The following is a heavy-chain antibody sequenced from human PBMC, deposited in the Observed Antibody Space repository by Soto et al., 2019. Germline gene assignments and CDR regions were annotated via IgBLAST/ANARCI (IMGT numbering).Heavy chain of an antibody. CDR1: GFTFSSYG. D-gene: IGHD3-16*02. CDR2: IWYDGSNK. Sequence: GGSLRLSCAASGFTFSSYGMHWVRQAPGKGLEWVAVIWYDGSNKYYADSVKGRFTISRDNSKNTLYLQMNSLRAEDTAVYYCARDSRGGIMITFGGVIPKYDYWGQGTLVTVSS. CDR3: ARDSRGGIMITFGGVIPKYDY. J-gene: IGHJ4*02. V-gene: IGHV3-33*01.